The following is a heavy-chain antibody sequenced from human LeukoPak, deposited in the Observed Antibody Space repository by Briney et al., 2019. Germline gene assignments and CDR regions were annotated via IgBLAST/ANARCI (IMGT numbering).Heavy chain of an antibody. V-gene: IGHV4-34*01. CDR1: GGTFSGYY. CDR3: ASGRYSYGSESRADV. J-gene: IGHJ6*02. Sequence: SETLSLTCAVYGGTFSGYYWSWIRQPPGKGLEWMGEINHSDSTNYNPSLNSRVTISVDTSKNQFSLKLSSVTAADTAVYYCASGRYSYGSESRADVWGQGTTVTVSS. CDR2: INHSDST. D-gene: IGHD3-10*01.